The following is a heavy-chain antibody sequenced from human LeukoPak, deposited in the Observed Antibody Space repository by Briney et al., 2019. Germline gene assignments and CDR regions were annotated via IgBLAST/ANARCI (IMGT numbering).Heavy chain of an antibody. D-gene: IGHD3-10*01. V-gene: IGHV3-53*01. CDR2: IESGGTT. Sequence: GGSLRLSCAASGFTVRSKYMNWVRQAPGMGLEWVSIIESGGTTYYAGSVKGRFTISRDDSKNTPSLQMNSLRAEDTAVYYCASGIWDRGAIEAFDMWGQGTLVTVSS. CDR3: ASGIWDRGAIEAFDM. CDR1: GFTVRSKY. J-gene: IGHJ3*02.